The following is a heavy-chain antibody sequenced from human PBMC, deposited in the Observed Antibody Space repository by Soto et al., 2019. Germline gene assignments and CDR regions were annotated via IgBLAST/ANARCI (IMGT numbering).Heavy chain of an antibody. J-gene: IGHJ1*01. CDR2: ISASSDT. V-gene: IGHV3-23*01. D-gene: IGHD2-21*02. Sequence: EVPLLESGGGLEPPGGSLRLSCVTSGFSFTSYGMSWVRQAPGKGLEWVSAISASSDTYYPDSVMGRFTISRDNSRSTLYLQMNSLRAEDTAVYYCATCGGDSGGYEYFQRWGQGCLVTVSS. CDR1: GFSFTSYG. CDR3: ATCGGDSGGYEYFQR.